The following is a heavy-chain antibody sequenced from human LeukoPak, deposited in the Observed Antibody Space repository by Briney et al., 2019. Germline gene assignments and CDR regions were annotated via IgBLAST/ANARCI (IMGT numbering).Heavy chain of an antibody. Sequence: PSETLSLTFTVSGGSISSYYWSWIRQPAGKGLEWIGRVYTNGGTNYNPSLKSRVTTSIDTAKNQFSLRVRSVTAADTAIYYCAGGHSGSSAKILYYYYMDVWGKGTTVTVSS. CDR3: AGGHSGSSAKILYYYYMDV. CDR1: GGSISSYY. V-gene: IGHV4-4*07. CDR2: VYTNGGT. J-gene: IGHJ6*03. D-gene: IGHD1-26*01.